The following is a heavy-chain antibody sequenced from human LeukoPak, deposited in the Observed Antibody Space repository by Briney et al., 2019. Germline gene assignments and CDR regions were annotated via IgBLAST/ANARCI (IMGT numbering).Heavy chain of an antibody. J-gene: IGHJ5*02. D-gene: IGHD2-2*01. CDR3: AREDCSSTSCYVEASGWFDP. CDR1: GGSISSYY. Sequence: KPSETLSLTCTVSGGSISSYYWSWIRQPPGKGLEWIGYIYYSGSTNYNPSLKSRVTISVDTSKNQFSLKLSSVTAADTAVYYSAREDCSSTSCYVEASGWFDPWGQGTLVTVSS. CDR2: IYYSGST. V-gene: IGHV4-59*01.